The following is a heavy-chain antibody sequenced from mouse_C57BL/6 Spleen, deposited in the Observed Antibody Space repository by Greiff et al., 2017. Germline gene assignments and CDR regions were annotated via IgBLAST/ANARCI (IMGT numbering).Heavy chain of an antibody. CDR2: IYPGDGDT. V-gene: IGHV1-82*01. J-gene: IGHJ1*03. CDR3: ARYTGTGWYFDV. CDR1: GYAFSSSW. Sequence: VKLMESGPELVKPGASVKISCKASGYAFSSSWMNWVKQRPGKGLEWIGRIYPGDGDTNYNGKFKGKATLTANKSSSTAYMQLSSLTSEDSAVYFCARYTGTGWYFDVWGTGTTVTVSS. D-gene: IGHD4-1*01.